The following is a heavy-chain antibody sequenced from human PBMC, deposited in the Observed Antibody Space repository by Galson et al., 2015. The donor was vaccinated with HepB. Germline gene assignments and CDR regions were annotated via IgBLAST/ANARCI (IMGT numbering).Heavy chain of an antibody. V-gene: IGHV3-30*03. D-gene: IGHD2-2*02. J-gene: IGHJ6*02. CDR1: GFTFSSYG. Sequence: SLRLSCAASGFTFSSYGMHWVRQAPGKGLEWVAVISYDGSDKYYADSVKGRFTISRDNAKNSLYLQMNSLRAEDTAVYYCARDQKDIVVVPAAIDYYYGMDVWGQGTTVTVSS. CDR2: ISYDGSDK. CDR3: ARDQKDIVVVPAAIDYYYGMDV.